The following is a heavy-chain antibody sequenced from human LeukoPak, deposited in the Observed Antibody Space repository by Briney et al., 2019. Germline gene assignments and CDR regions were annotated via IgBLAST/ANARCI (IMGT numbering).Heavy chain of an antibody. V-gene: IGHV3-11*01. CDR2: ISSSGSTI. J-gene: IGHJ3*02. Sequence: KPGGSLRLSCAASGFTFSDYYMTWIRQAPGKGLEWLSYISSSGSTIYYADSVKGRFTISRDNSQNTLYLQMNSLRAEDTAVYYCAKVGGRYSSILGAFDIWGQGTMVTVSS. D-gene: IGHD6-13*01. CDR1: GFTFSDYY. CDR3: AKVGGRYSSILGAFDI.